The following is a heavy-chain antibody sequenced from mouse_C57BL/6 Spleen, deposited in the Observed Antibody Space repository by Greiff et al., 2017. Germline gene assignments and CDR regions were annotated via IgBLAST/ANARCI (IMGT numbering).Heavy chain of an antibody. CDR3: ASPDGYTRGFAD. D-gene: IGHD2-3*01. V-gene: IGHV14-2*01. CDR2: IDPEDGET. Sequence: VQLQQSGAELVKPGASVKLSCTASGFNIKDYYMHWVKQRPEQGLEWIGRIDPEDGETKYDPKFQGKATITADTSSNTAYLQRSSLTSEDTAVYYCASPDGYTRGFADWGKGTLVTVSA. J-gene: IGHJ3*01. CDR1: GFNIKDYY.